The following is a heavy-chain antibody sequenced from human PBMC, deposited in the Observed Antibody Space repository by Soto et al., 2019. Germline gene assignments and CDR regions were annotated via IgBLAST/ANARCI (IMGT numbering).Heavy chain of an antibody. V-gene: IGHV1-69*06. CDR2: VIPIFHTP. CDR3: ARAIKVNWNPDH. Sequence: SVKVSCKASGGTLSNFAINWLRQAPGQGLEWMGGVIPIFHTPRYAQRFQGRVTITADTSTSTVYMELSSLRSEDTAVYYCARAIKVNWNPDHWGQGTLVTVSS. D-gene: IGHD1-20*01. J-gene: IGHJ4*02. CDR1: GGTLSNFA.